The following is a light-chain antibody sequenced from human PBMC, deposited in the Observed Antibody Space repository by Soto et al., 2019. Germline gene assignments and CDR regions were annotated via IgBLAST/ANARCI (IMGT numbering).Light chain of an antibody. Sequence: QSVLTQPASVSGSRGQSITISCTGTSSDVGGYDLVSWYQQHPGKAPKLIIYEGSKRPSGISNRFSGSKSGNTASLIISGLQGDDEGDYYCCAYVSSNTLLFGGGTKLTVL. CDR2: EGS. V-gene: IGLV2-23*01. J-gene: IGLJ3*02. CDR3: CAYVSSNTLL. CDR1: SSDVGGYDL.